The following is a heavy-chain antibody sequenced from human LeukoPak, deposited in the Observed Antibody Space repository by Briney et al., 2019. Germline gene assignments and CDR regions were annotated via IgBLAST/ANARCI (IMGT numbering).Heavy chain of an antibody. V-gene: IGHV3-7*01. CDR2: IRQDGSEK. J-gene: IGHJ3*02. CDR3: ARVSRPTGTTYGAFDI. Sequence: GGSLRLSCAASGFTFSGHWMSWVRQAPGKGLEWVASIRQDGSEKHYVDSVKGRFTISRDNAKNSLYLQMNSLRAEDTAVYYCARVSRPTGTTYGAFDIWGQGTMVTVSS. CDR1: GFTFSGHW. D-gene: IGHD1-1*01.